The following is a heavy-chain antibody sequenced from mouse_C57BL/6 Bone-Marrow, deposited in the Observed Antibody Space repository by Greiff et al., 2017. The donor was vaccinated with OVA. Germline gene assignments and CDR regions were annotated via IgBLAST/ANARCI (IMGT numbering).Heavy chain of an antibody. Sequence: EVQLVESGGGLVKPGGSLKLSCAASGFTFSSYAMSWARQTPEKRLEWVATISDGGSYTYYPDNVKGRFTISRDNAKNNLYLQMSHLKSEDTAMYYCARDGAPYYYGSRDWYFDVWGTGTTVTVSS. CDR2: ISDGGSYT. CDR1: GFTFSSYA. D-gene: IGHD1-1*01. CDR3: ARDGAPYYYGSRDWYFDV. J-gene: IGHJ1*03. V-gene: IGHV5-4*01.